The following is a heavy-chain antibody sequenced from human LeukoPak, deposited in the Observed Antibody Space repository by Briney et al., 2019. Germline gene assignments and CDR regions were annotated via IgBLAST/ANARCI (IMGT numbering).Heavy chain of an antibody. CDR2: IYYSGST. CDR3: ARRGTGRWFDP. J-gene: IGHJ5*02. V-gene: IGHV4-31*03. CDR1: GGSISSGDYF. D-gene: IGHD3-10*01. Sequence: SQTLSLTCTVSGGSISSGDYFWGWIRQHPGKGLEWIGYIYYSGSTYYNPSLKSRVTISVDTSKNQFSLMLNSVTAADTAMYYCARRGTGRWFDPWGQGTLVTVSS.